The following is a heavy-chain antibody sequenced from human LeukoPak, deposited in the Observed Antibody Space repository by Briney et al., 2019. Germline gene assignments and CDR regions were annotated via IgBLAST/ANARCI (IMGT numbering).Heavy chain of an antibody. D-gene: IGHD6-13*01. CDR3: AREQQLVEETFDY. CDR1: GGTVRRFG. V-gene: IGHV1-69*13. J-gene: IGHJ4*02. Sequence: ASVKVSCKASGGTVRRFGISWVRQAPGQGLEWMGGIIPIFGTTSYVQKFQGRVTINADESTSTAYMELSSLRSEDTAVYYCAREQQLVEETFDYWGQGTLVTVSS. CDR2: IIPIFGTT.